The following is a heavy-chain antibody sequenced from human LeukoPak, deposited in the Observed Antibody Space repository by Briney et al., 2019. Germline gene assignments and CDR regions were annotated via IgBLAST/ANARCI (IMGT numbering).Heavy chain of an antibody. CDR3: ARGERHAFDI. J-gene: IGHJ3*02. V-gene: IGHV3-30*04. Sequence: PGRSLRLSCAASGFDFNNYVMHWVRQAPGKGLEWVAVISYDGSNIYYSDSVKGRFTISRDNAKNTLYLQMNSLRAEDTAVYYCARGERHAFDIWGQGTMVTVSS. CDR1: GFDFNNYV. CDR2: ISYDGSNI.